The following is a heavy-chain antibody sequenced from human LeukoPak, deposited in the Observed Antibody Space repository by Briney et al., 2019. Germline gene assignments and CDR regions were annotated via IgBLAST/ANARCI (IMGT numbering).Heavy chain of an antibody. J-gene: IGHJ3*02. CDR2: IYPGDSDT. CDR3: ARPNYYDSSGYPHSDAFDI. V-gene: IGHV5-51*01. Sequence: KRGESLKISCKGSGYSFTSYWIGWVRQMPGKGLEWMGIIYPGDSDTRYSPSFQGQVTISADKSISTAYLQWSSLKASDTAMYYCARPNYYDSSGYPHSDAFDIWGQGTMVTVSS. CDR1: GYSFTSYW. D-gene: IGHD3-22*01.